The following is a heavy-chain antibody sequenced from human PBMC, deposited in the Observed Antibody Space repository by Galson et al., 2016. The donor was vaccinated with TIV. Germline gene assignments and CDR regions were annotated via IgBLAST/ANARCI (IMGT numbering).Heavy chain of an antibody. Sequence: SLRLSCAASGFAFNNYYLTWIRQTPGKGLEWVSHISGSGNYRDYADSVKGRFTISRDNDKNLVYLRMNSLRAEDTAVYYCARIAWSGHDYSYFDFWGQGALVTVSS. J-gene: IGHJ4*02. CDR3: ARIAWSGHDYSYFDF. D-gene: IGHD5-12*01. CDR1: GFAFNNYY. V-gene: IGHV3-11*06. CDR2: ISGSGNYR.